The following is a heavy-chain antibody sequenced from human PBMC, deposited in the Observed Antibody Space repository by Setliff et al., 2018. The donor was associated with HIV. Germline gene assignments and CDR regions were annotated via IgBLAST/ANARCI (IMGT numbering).Heavy chain of an antibody. CDR3: ATDAYHDFLTGPTPGAFDI. J-gene: IGHJ3*02. D-gene: IGHD3-9*01. Sequence: ASVKVSCKASGYRFSGYGISWVRQAPGQGLEWMGWISADTGNTNFAQKFQGRVTLTTDTSTNTAYMELRSLRSEDTAVYYCATDAYHDFLTGPTPGAFDIWGQGTVVTVSS. CDR1: GYRFSGYG. V-gene: IGHV1-18*01. CDR2: ISADTGNT.